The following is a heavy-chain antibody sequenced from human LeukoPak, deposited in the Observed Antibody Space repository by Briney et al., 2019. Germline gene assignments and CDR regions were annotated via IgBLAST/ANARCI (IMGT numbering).Heavy chain of an antibody. CDR3: ATLGYSYGTDY. D-gene: IGHD5-18*01. J-gene: IGHJ4*02. CDR2: IYTSGST. CDR1: GGSISSGSYY. Sequence: SETLSLTCTVSGGSISSGSYYFNWIRQPAGKGLEWIGRIYTSGSTNYNPSLKSRVTISVDTSKNQFSLKLSSVTAADTAVYYCATLGYSYGTDYWGQGTLVTVSS. V-gene: IGHV4-61*02.